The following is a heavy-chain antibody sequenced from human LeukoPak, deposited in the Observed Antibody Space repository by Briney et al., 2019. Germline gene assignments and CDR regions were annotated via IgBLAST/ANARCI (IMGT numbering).Heavy chain of an antibody. V-gene: IGHV1-46*01. D-gene: IGHD3-22*01. CDR2: ISPSGDTT. CDR3: ARGRDYYAVSGYHNWFDA. CDR1: GYTFTRYY. J-gene: IGHJ5*02. Sequence: ASVKVSCKASGYTFTRYYMHWVRQAPGQGLEWMGIISPSGDTTSYAQKFRGRVTMTRDTSTRTVYLDLSSLRSEDKAVYYCARGRDYYAVSGYHNWFDAWGQGTLVTVSS.